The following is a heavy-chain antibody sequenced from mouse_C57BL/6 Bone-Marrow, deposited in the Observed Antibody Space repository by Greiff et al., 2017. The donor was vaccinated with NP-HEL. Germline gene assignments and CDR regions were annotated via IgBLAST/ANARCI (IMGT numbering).Heavy chain of an antibody. J-gene: IGHJ1*03. CDR2: IWSGGST. V-gene: IGHV2-2*01. CDR3: ATIYYGYGDWYFDV. D-gene: IGHD2-2*01. CDR1: GFSLTSYG. Sequence: QVQLQQSGPGLVQPSQSLSITCTVSGFSLTSYGVHWVRQSPGKGLEWLGVIWSGGSTDYNAAFISRLSISKDNSKSQVFFKMNSLQADDTAIYYCATIYYGYGDWYFDVWGTGTTVTVSS.